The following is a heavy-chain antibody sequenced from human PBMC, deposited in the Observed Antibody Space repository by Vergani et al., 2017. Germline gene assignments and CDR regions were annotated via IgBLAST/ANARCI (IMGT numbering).Heavy chain of an antibody. CDR3: ARDRVAYSGFYYGMDV. J-gene: IGHJ6*02. CDR1: GYTFSAYY. CDR2: VNPNSGDT. V-gene: IGHV1-2*02. Sequence: QVHLVQSGAEVKKPGASVKVSCQTSGYTFSAYYIHWVRQAPGQGLEWMGWVNPNSGDTNHAQKFQGRVTMTRDMAINTTYMELSRLTSDDTAVYYCARDRVAYSGFYYGMDVWGQGTTVTVSS. D-gene: IGHD3-10*01.